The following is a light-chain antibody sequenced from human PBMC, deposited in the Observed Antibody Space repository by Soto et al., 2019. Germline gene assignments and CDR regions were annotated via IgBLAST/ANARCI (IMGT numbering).Light chain of an antibody. V-gene: IGLV2-8*01. CDR3: SSYAGSSVV. Sequence: QSVLTQPPSASGSPGQSVTISCTGTSSDVGGYNYVSCYQLHPGKAPKLMIYEVNKRPSGVPDRFSGSKSGNTASLTVSGLQAEDEADYYCSSYAGSSVVFGGGTKLTVL. CDR1: SSDVGGYNY. CDR2: EVN. J-gene: IGLJ2*01.